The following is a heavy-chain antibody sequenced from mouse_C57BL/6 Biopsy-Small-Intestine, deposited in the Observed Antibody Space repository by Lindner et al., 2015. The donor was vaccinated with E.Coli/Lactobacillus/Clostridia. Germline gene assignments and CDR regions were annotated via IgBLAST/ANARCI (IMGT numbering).Heavy chain of an antibody. J-gene: IGHJ1*03. CDR3: ATAFDFWSGYRPHYYYYHMGV. CDR2: FDPENDET. CDR1: GYTLTELT. D-gene: IGHD1-1*01. Sequence: SVKVSCKVSGYTLTELTMHWVRQARGKGPEWMATFDPENDETIYAQKFQGRVTMTEDSSTDTAYMELSSLTSEDTAVYYCATAFDFWSGYRPHYYYYHMGVWGKGTTVTVSS. V-gene: IGHV1S29*02.